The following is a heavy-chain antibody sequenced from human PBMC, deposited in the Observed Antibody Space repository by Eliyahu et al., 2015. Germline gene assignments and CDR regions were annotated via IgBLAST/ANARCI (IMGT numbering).Heavy chain of an antibody. CDR3: ARRISGYDYYYYYYMDV. CDR2: IYYSGST. Sequence: QLQLQESGPGLVKPSETLSLTCTVSGGSISSSSYYWGWIRQPPGKGLEWIGSIYYSGSTYYNPSLKSRVTISVDTSKNQFSLKLSSVTAADTAVYYCARRISGYDYYYYYYMDVWGKGTTVTVSS. D-gene: IGHD5-12*01. V-gene: IGHV4-39*01. CDR1: GGSISSSSYY. J-gene: IGHJ6*03.